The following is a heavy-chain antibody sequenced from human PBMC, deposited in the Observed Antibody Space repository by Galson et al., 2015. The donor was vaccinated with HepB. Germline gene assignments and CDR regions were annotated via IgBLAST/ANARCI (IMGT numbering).Heavy chain of an antibody. CDR1: RFTFSSYW. CDR3: ARDTPFDY. V-gene: IGHV3-7*01. Sequence: SLRLSCAASRFTFSSYWMSWVRQAPGKGLEWVANIKQDGSEKYYVDSVKGRFTISRDNAKNSLYLQMNSLRAEDTAVYYCARDTPFDYWGQGTLVTVSS. J-gene: IGHJ4*02. CDR2: IKQDGSEK.